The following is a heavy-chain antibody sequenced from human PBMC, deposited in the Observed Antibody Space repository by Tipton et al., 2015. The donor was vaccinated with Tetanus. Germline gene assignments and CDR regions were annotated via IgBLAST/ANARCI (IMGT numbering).Heavy chain of an antibody. CDR3: ARGGVGYCSSTSCYLFDP. J-gene: IGHJ5*02. CDR1: GYTFTSYA. CDR2: INAGNGNT. D-gene: IGHD2-2*01. V-gene: IGHV1-3*01. Sequence: QVQLVQSGAEVKKPGASVKVSCKASGYTFTSYAMHWVRQAPGQRLEWMGWINAGNGNTKYSQKFQGRVTITRDTSASTAYMELSSLRSEDTAVYSCARGGVGYCSSTSCYLFDPWGQGTLVTVSS.